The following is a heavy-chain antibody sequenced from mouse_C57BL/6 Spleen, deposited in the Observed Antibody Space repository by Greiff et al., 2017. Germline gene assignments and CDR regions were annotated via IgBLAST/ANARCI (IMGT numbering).Heavy chain of an antibody. CDR1: GYTFTDYE. CDR2: IDPETGGT. V-gene: IGHV1-15*01. D-gene: IGHD4-1*01. J-gene: IGHJ2*01. CDR3: TRVDTNWDVNY. Sequence: VQLKESGAELVRPGASVTLSCKASGYTFTDYEMHWVKQTPVHGLEWIGAIDPETGGTAYNQKFKGKAILTADKSSSTAYMELRSLTSEDSAVYYCTRVDTNWDVNYWGQGTPLTVSS.